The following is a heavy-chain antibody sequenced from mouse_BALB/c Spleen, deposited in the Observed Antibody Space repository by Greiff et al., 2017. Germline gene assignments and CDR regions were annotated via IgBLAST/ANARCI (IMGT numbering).Heavy chain of an antibody. CDR2: IYPGNGDT. CDR3: ARIEWPFYAMDY. Sequence: QVQLQQPGAELVKPGASVKMSCKASGYTFTSYNMHWVKQTPGQGLEWIGAIYPGNGDTSYNQKFKGKATLTADKSSSTAYMQLSSLTSEDSAVYYCARIEWPFYAMDYWGQGTSVTVSS. CDR1: GYTFTSYN. J-gene: IGHJ4*01. V-gene: IGHV1-12*01. D-gene: IGHD1-3*01.